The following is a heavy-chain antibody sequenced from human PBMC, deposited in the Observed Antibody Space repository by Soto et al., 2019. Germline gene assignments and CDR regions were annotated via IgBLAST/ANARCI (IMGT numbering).Heavy chain of an antibody. D-gene: IGHD6-13*01. Sequence: SETLSLTCAVYGGSFSGYYWSWIRQPPWKGLEWIGEINHSGSTNYNPSLKSRVTISVDTSKNQFSLKLSSVTAADTAVYYCARVHSSWYSPSPFDYWGQGTLVTVSS. CDR2: INHSGST. V-gene: IGHV4-34*01. CDR3: ARVHSSWYSPSPFDY. J-gene: IGHJ4*02. CDR1: GGSFSGYY.